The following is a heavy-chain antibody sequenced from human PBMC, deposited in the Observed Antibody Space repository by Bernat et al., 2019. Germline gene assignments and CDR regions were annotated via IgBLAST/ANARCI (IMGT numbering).Heavy chain of an antibody. Sequence: QVQLQQSGPGLVKPSQTLSLTCAISGDSVSNNITAWNWIRQCPSRGLEWVGRTYYRSKWSNDYAVSVKRRVTIYPDTSKNQFALQLNSVTPEDTAVYYCARTYYYESKLRFDIWGQGTMVTVSS. J-gene: IGHJ3*02. D-gene: IGHD3-22*01. V-gene: IGHV6-1*01. CDR2: TYYRSKWSN. CDR3: ARTYYYESKLRFDI. CDR1: GDSVSNNITA.